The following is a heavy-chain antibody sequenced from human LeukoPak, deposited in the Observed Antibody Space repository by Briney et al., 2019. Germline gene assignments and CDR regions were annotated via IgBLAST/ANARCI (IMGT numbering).Heavy chain of an antibody. CDR1: GYTFTSYD. D-gene: IGHD3-10*01. V-gene: IGHV1-8*03. CDR2: MNPNSGNT. Sequence: GASVKVSCKASGYTFTSYDINWVRQATGQGLEWMGWMNPNSGNTGYAQKFQGRVTITRNTSISTAYMELSSLRSEDTAVYYCAREGDYYGSGSSDFDYWGQGTLVTVSS. J-gene: IGHJ4*02. CDR3: AREGDYYGSGSSDFDY.